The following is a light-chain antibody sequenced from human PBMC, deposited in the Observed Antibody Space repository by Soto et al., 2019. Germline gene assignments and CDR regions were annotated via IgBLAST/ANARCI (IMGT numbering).Light chain of an antibody. J-gene: IGLJ2*01. CDR3: NSYEGSDNLL. Sequence: QFALTQPPSASGSPGQSVTISCTGTSSDVGAYNYVSWYQQHPGKAPKLMIYDVTKRPSGVPKRFSGSKSGNTASLTVSGLQADDEADYYCNSYEGSDNLLFGGGTKLTVL. CDR1: SSDVGAYNY. V-gene: IGLV2-8*01. CDR2: DVT.